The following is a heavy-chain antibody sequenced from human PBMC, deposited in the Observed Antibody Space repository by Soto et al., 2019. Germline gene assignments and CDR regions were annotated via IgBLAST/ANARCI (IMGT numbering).Heavy chain of an antibody. CDR2: IIPIFGTA. Sequence: QLQLVQSGAEVKKSGSSVKVSCTASGGTFSSYAISWVRQAPGQGLEWMGGIIPIFGTANYAQKFKGRVTITADESRSSAYMELSSLTADDPAVYYCATDAIAFSGTRRGSSGLFDYCCEGTLVSVSS. V-gene: IGHV1-69*01. CDR3: ATDAIAFSGTRRGSSGLFDY. J-gene: IGHJ4*02. D-gene: IGHD1-26*01. CDR1: GGTFSSYA.